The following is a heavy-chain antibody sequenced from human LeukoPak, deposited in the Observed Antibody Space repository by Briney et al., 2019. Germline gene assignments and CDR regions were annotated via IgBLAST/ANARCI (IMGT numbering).Heavy chain of an antibody. J-gene: IGHJ6*03. CDR2: ISSSGTSI. V-gene: IGHV3-21*01. Sequence: PGGSLRLSCAASGFTFTNYGMNWVRQPPGKGLEWVSSISSSGTSIDYADSVKGRFTVSRDSATNSLYLQMNSLRAEDTAVYYCVRTAKDIVIVPASYYMDVWGKGTTVTVSS. CDR3: VRTAKDIVIVPASYYMDV. CDR1: GFTFTNYG. D-gene: IGHD2-2*01.